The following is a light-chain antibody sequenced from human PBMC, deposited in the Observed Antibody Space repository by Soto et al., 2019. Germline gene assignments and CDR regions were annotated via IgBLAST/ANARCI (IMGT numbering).Light chain of an antibody. CDR1: SSDVGGCNY. Sequence: QSALPQPRSVSGYPGQSVTISCTGTSSDVGGCNYVSWYQQHPGKAPKHRIYDVSKRPSGVPDRFSGSKSGNTASLTISGLQAEDEAVYYCCSYAGSNTFVFGTGTKLTVL. CDR2: DVS. CDR3: CSYAGSNTFV. J-gene: IGLJ1*01. V-gene: IGLV2-11*01.